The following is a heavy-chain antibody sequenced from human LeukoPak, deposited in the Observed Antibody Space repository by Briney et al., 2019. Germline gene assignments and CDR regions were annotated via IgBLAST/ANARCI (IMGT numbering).Heavy chain of an antibody. J-gene: IGHJ4*02. CDR2: INPNSGGT. Sequence: ASVKVSCKASGYTFTGYYMHWVRQAPGQGLEWMGRINPNSGGTNYAQKFQGRVTMTRDTSISTAYMELSRLRSDDTAVYYCARAVSSSCPFDYWGQGTLVTVSS. CDR1: GYTFTGYY. D-gene: IGHD6-13*01. V-gene: IGHV1-2*06. CDR3: ARAVSSSCPFDY.